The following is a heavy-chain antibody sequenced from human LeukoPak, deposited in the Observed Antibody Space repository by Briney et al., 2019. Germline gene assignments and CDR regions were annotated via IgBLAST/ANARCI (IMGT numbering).Heavy chain of an antibody. V-gene: IGHV3-33*01. CDR3: ARSLGETTFDW. Sequence: GGSLRLSCVASGFTFRNYGMDWIRQARGKGLEWVSVIYYEGSKKYYADFVKGRFAISRDNSKNVVWLQVDRLRVEDTAFYYCARSLGETTFDWWGQGTLVTVPS. D-gene: IGHD3-16*01. CDR2: IYYEGSKK. J-gene: IGHJ4*02. CDR1: GFTFRNYG.